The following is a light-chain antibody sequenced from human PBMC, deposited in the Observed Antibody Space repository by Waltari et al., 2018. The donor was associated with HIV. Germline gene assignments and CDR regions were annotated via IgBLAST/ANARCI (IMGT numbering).Light chain of an antibody. CDR3: QQSYSTPYT. J-gene: IGKJ2*01. Sequence: DIQMTQSPSSLSASVGDRVTITCRASQRISSYLNWYQQKPGKAPKLLISGASTLQSGVPSRISGSGSETDFTLTISGLQPEDFVIYYCQQSYSTPYTFGQGTKLEIK. CDR1: QRISSY. CDR2: GAS. V-gene: IGKV1-39*01.